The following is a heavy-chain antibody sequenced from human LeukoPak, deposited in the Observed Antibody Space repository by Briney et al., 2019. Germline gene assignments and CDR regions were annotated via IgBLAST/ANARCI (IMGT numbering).Heavy chain of an antibody. Sequence: SETLSLTCTVSGGSVSSGSYYWSWIRQPPGKGLEWIGYIYYSGSTNYNPSLKSRVTISVDTSKNQFSLKLSSVTAADTAVYYCARSGSGYLDAFDIWGQGTMVTVSS. CDR1: GGSVSSGSYY. J-gene: IGHJ3*02. CDR2: IYYSGST. CDR3: ARSGSGYLDAFDI. V-gene: IGHV4-61*01. D-gene: IGHD3-22*01.